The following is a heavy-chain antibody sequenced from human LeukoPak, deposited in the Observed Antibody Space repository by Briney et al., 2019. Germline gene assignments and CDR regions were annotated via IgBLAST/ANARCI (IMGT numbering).Heavy chain of an antibody. CDR1: GGAINSGGYY. J-gene: IGHJ6*02. Sequence: SETLSFTCTVSGGAINSGGYYWNWIRQIPGKGLQWIGYFYYTGTTAYSPSLKSRVTMSGDTAKNHFSLNLSSVTAADTAVYYCARSLSPDSAVGGLDVWGQGTTVTVSS. CDR2: FYYTGTT. V-gene: IGHV4-31*03. D-gene: IGHD1-26*01. CDR3: ARSLSPDSAVGGLDV.